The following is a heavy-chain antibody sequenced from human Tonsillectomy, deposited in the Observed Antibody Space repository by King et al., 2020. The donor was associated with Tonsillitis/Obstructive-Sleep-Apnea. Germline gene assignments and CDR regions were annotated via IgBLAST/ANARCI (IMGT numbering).Heavy chain of an antibody. CDR3: ARGDSYESSGHVFDI. CDR1: GYTFTTYY. V-gene: IGHV1-46*01. J-gene: IGHJ3*02. D-gene: IGHD3-22*01. CDR2: INPSGGTT. Sequence: QLVQSGAEGKKPGASVKVSCEASGYTFTTYYMHWVRQAPGQGLQWMGLINPSGGTTTYAQNFQGKVTTTRDTSTSTVYMELSSLRSDDTAVYYCARGDSYESSGHVFDIWGQGTMVTVSS.